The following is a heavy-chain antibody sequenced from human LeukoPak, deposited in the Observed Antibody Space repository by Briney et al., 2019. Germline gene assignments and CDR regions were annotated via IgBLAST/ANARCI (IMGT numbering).Heavy chain of an antibody. CDR3: ARWGTAMVIDGMDV. J-gene: IGHJ6*02. Sequence: ASVKVSCKASGYTFTGYYMHWVRQAPGQGLEWMGWINPNSGGTNYAQKFQGRVTMTRNTSISTAYMELSSLRSEDTAVYYCARWGTAMVIDGMDVWGQGTTVTVSS. V-gene: IGHV1-2*02. D-gene: IGHD5-18*01. CDR1: GYTFTGYY. CDR2: INPNSGGT.